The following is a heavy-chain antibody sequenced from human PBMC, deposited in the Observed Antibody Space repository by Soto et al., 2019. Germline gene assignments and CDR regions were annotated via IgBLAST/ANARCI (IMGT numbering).Heavy chain of an antibody. D-gene: IGHD3-10*01. CDR2: ISGSGGST. Sequence: PGGSLRLSCAASGFTFSSYAMSWVRQAPGKGLEWVSAISGSGGSTYYADSVKGRFTISRDNSKNTLYLQMNSLRAEDTAVYYCAKGRITMVRGVYLSSGYWGQGTLVTVSS. V-gene: IGHV3-23*01. CDR1: GFTFSSYA. CDR3: AKGRITMVRGVYLSSGY. J-gene: IGHJ4*02.